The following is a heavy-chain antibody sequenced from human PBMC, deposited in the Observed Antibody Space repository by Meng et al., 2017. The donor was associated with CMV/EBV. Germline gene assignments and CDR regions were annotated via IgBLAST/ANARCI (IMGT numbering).Heavy chain of an antibody. CDR1: GFTFSDYY. CDR3: ARRIAARLFSARYYYGMDV. J-gene: IGHJ6*02. Sequence: GESLKISCAASGFTFSDYYMSWIRQAPGKGLEWVSYISSSGSTIYYADSVKGRFTISRDNAKNSLYLQMNSLRAEDTAVYYCARRIAARLFSARYYYGMDVWGQGTTVTVSS. CDR2: ISSSGSTI. D-gene: IGHD6-6*01. V-gene: IGHV3-11*01.